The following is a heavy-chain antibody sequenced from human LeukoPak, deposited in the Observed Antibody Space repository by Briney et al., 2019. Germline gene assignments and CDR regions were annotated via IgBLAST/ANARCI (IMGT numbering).Heavy chain of an antibody. J-gene: IGHJ5*02. CDR3: ARLGGSIAAAGVNWFDP. V-gene: IGHV4-59*08. Sequence: SETLSLTCTVSGGSISSYYWSWIRQPPGKGLEWIGYIYYSGSTNYNPSLKSRVTISVDTSKNQFSLKLSSVTAADTAVYYCARLGGSIAAAGVNWFDPWGQGTLSPSPQ. D-gene: IGHD6-13*01. CDR2: IYYSGST. CDR1: GGSISSYY.